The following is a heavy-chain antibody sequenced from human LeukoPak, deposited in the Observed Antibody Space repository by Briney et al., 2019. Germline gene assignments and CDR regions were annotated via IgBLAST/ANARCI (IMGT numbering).Heavy chain of an antibody. CDR2: IWYDGSNK. J-gene: IGHJ4*02. CDR1: GFTFSSYG. CDR3: ARVEDCSGTSCSNFDY. Sequence: GGSLRLSCAASGFTFSSYGMHWVRQAPGKGLEWVAVIWYDGSNKYYADSVKGRFTISRDNSKNTLYLQMNSLRAEDTAVYYCARVEDCSGTSCSNFDYWGQGTLVTVSS. V-gene: IGHV3-33*01. D-gene: IGHD2-2*01.